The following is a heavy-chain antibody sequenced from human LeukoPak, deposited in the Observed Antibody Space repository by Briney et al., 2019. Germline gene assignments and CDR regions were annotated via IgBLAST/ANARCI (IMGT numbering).Heavy chain of an antibody. V-gene: IGHV3-7*01. Sequence: GGSLSLSCAASGFTFSSYWMSWVRQAPGKGLEWVANIKKDGSEKYYVDSVKGRFTISRDNAKKSLYLQMNSLGAEDTAVYYCARHLSGITGYTYGRGIDYWGQGTLLTISS. CDR3: ARHLSGITGYTYGRGIDY. D-gene: IGHD5-18*01. CDR1: GFTFSSYW. CDR2: IKKDGSEK. J-gene: IGHJ4*02.